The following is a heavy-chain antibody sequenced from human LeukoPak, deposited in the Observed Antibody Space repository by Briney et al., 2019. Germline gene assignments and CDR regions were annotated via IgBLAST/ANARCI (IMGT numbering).Heavy chain of an antibody. CDR1: GFTFSSYS. Sequence: GGSLRLSCAASGFTFSSYSMNWVRQAPGKGLEWVSAISGSGGSTYYADSVKGRFTISRDNSKNTLYLQMNSLRAEDTAVYYCAKDLHDYGGNSGFDYWGQGTLVTVSS. J-gene: IGHJ4*02. D-gene: IGHD4-23*01. CDR3: AKDLHDYGGNSGFDY. CDR2: ISGSGGST. V-gene: IGHV3-23*01.